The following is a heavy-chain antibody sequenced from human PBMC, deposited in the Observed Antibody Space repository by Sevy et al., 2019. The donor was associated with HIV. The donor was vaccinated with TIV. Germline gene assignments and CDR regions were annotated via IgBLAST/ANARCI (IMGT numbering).Heavy chain of an antibody. CDR3: ARAYYYDSSGKYYFDY. J-gene: IGHJ4*02. D-gene: IGHD3-22*01. CDR1: GGSISSSSYY. CDR2: INYSGST. V-gene: IGHV4-39*01. Sequence: SETLSLTCTVSGGSISSSSYYWGWIRQPPGKGLEWIGSINYSGSTYYNPSPKSRVTISVDTSKNQFSLKLSSVTAADTAVYYCARAYYYDSSGKYYFDYWGQGTLVTVSS.